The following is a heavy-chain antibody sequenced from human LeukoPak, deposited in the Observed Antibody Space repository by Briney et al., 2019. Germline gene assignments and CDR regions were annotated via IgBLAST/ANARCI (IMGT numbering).Heavy chain of an antibody. CDR1: GFTFRSYG. J-gene: IGHJ4*02. V-gene: IGHV3-74*01. Sequence: GGSLRLSCAASGFTFRSYGMHWVRQAPGKGLVWVSRINTDGSSTTYADSVKGRFTISRDNAKNTLYLQMNSLRAEDTAVYYCATQASVGYWGQGTLVTVSS. CDR3: ATQASVGY. CDR2: INTDGSST. D-gene: IGHD1-26*01.